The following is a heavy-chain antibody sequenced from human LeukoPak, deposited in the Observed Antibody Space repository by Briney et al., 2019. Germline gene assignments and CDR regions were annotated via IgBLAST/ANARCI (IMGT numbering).Heavy chain of an antibody. CDR2: IYHSGAA. CDR1: GDSISSDGHS. Sequence: SETLSLTCGVSGDSISSDGHSWSWIRQPPGKGLEWVGYIYHSGAAYHNPSLKSRLSLSVDTSNNQFSLRLRSVTAADTAVYYCVRGVGGEYFYFDRWGQGALVTVSS. J-gene: IGHJ4*02. CDR3: VRGVGGEYFYFDR. V-gene: IGHV4-30-4*07. D-gene: IGHD1-26*01.